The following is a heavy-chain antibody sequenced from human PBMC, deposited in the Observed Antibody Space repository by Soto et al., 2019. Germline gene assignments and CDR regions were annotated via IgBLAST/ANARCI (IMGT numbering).Heavy chain of an antibody. D-gene: IGHD2-2*01. CDR3: ARGGIDIVVVPAAAQLDY. Sequence: GASVKVSCKASGGTFSSYAISWVRQAPGQGLEWIGGIIPIFGTANYAQKFQGRVTITADKSTSTAYMELSSLRSEDTAVYYCARGGIDIVVVPAAAQLDYWGQGTLVTVSS. V-gene: IGHV1-69*06. CDR1: GGTFSSYA. J-gene: IGHJ4*02. CDR2: IIPIFGTA.